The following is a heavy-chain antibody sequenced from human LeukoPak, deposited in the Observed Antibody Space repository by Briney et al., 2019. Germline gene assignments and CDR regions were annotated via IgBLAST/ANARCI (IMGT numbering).Heavy chain of an antibody. Sequence: SETLSLTCTVSGYSISSGYYWVWIRQTPGKGLEWIGSIYRSGSTNYNPSLKSRVTISADTSQNQFSLKLSSVTAADTAVYYCASRKLGNDYWGQGTLVTVSS. CDR3: ASRKLGNDY. V-gene: IGHV4-38-2*02. CDR1: GYSISSGYY. CDR2: IYRSGST. D-gene: IGHD7-27*01. J-gene: IGHJ4*02.